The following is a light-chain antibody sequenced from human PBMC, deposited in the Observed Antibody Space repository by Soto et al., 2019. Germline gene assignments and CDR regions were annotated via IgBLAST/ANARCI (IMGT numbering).Light chain of an antibody. V-gene: IGKV3-11*02. CDR3: QQRSTWPT. CDR2: DTS. J-gene: IGKJ4*01. CDR1: QSVSSY. Sequence: EIVLTQSPATLSLSPGERATLSCRASQSVSSYLAWYQQQPGQAPRLLIYDTSNRATGIPARFSGSGSGRDFTLTISSLEPDDFAGYYCQQRSTWPTFGGGTKVEIK.